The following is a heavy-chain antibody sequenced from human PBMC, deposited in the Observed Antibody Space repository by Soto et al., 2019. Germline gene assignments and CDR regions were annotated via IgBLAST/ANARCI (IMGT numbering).Heavy chain of an antibody. CDR3: AKDVEGGSLFRGAFDY. Sequence: GRSLTLSCVASRCTFTSYAMSWVRQAPGKGLEWVAAISASGGATIHADSVKGRLTISRDNSKNTLYLQMNSLRAEDTAVYYCAKDVEGGSLFRGAFDYWGQGTQVTVS. CDR1: RCTFTSYA. CDR2: ISASGGAT. V-gene: IGHV3-23*01. D-gene: IGHD1-26*01. J-gene: IGHJ4*02.